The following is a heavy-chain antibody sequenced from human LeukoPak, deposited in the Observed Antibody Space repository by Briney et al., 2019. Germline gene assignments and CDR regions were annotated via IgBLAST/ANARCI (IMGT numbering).Heavy chain of an antibody. CDR1: GVSISSGDYY. D-gene: IGHD5-18*01. Sequence: SETLSLTCTVSGVSISSGDYYWSWIRQPPGKGLECIGYIYYSGSTYYNPSLKRRVTISVDTSKNQFSLKLTSVTAADTAVYYCARWVGGYSYGYDYWGQGTLVTVSS. CDR3: ARWVGGYSYGYDY. J-gene: IGHJ4*02. V-gene: IGHV4-30-4*01. CDR2: IYYSGST.